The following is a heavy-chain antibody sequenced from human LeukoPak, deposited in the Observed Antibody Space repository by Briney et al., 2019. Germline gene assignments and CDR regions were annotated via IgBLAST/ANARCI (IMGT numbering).Heavy chain of an antibody. D-gene: IGHD3-22*01. CDR2: ISAYNGNT. Sequence: ASVKVSCKASGYTFTSYGISWVRQAPGQGLEWMGWISAYNGNTNYAQKLQGRVTMATDTSTSTVYMELSSLRSEDTAVYYCARSFSGDSSGYYQNWFDPWGQGTLVTVSS. V-gene: IGHV1-18*01. CDR1: GYTFTSYG. CDR3: ARSFSGDSSGYYQNWFDP. J-gene: IGHJ5*02.